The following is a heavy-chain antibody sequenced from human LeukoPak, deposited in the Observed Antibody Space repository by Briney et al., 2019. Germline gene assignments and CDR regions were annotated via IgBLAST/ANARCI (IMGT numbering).Heavy chain of an antibody. CDR2: IGTAGDT. Sequence: GGSLRLSCAASGFTFSSYDMHWVRQATGKGLEWVTVIGTAGDTYYADSAKGRFTISRDNSKNTLYLQMNSLRAEDTAVYYRAKGSGYYPEGSDYWGQGTLVTVSS. V-gene: IGHV3-13*01. J-gene: IGHJ4*02. CDR1: GFTFSSYD. D-gene: IGHD3-22*01. CDR3: AKGSGYYPEGSDY.